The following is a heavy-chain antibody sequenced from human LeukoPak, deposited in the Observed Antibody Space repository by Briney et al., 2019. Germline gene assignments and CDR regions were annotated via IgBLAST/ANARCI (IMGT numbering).Heavy chain of an antibody. CDR2: IYSGGST. V-gene: IGHV3-66*01. CDR3: AREGLRVAKGFDY. J-gene: IGHJ4*02. CDR1: GFTVSSNY. Sequence: GGSLRLSCAASGFTVSSNYMSWVRQAPGKGLEWVSVIYSGGSTYYADSVKGRFTISRDNSKNTLYLQMNSLRAEDTAVYYCAREGLRVAKGFDYWGQGTLVTVSS. D-gene: IGHD2-15*01.